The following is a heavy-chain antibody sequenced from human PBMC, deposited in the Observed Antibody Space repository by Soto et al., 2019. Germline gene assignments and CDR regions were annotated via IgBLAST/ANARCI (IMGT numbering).Heavy chain of an antibody. CDR1: GGTFSSYA. D-gene: IGHD5-12*01. Sequence: QVQLVQSGAEVRQPASSVKVSCKTSGGTFSSYAISWVRQAPGQGIEWMGGIVPIVDTSTYAQKFQGRVTITADETTSKAYMELSSLRSDDTAIYYCVRVVAIPGYPDNWGQGTLVTISS. V-gene: IGHV1-69*12. CDR3: VRVVAIPGYPDN. J-gene: IGHJ4*02. CDR2: IVPIVDTS.